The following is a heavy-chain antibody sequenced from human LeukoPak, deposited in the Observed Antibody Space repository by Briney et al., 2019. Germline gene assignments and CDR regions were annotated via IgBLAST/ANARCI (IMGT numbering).Heavy chain of an antibody. D-gene: IGHD3-22*01. Sequence: SETLSLTCTVSGGSISSNNYYWGWIRQPPGKGLEWIGSNYYSGSTYNNPSLKSRVTISVDTTKNQFSLKLTSVTAADTAVYYCASSPSGYWWNFDCWGQGTLVTVSS. V-gene: IGHV4-39*01. CDR3: ASSPSGYWWNFDC. CDR2: NYYSGST. J-gene: IGHJ4*02. CDR1: GGSISSNNYY.